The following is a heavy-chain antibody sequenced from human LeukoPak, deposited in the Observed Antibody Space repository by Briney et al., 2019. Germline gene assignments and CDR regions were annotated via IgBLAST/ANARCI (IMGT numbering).Heavy chain of an antibody. CDR1: GFTFSSYA. D-gene: IGHD3-3*01. CDR2: VSSNSGIK. Sequence: SGRSLRLSCAASGFTFSSYAMHWVRQAPGKGLEWVSDVSSNSGIKSYADSVKGRFTISRDNAKNSLYLQMNSLRAEDTAVYYCARAYDFWSGPGGYWGQGTLVTISS. CDR3: ARAYDFWSGPGGY. J-gene: IGHJ4*02. V-gene: IGHV3-48*01.